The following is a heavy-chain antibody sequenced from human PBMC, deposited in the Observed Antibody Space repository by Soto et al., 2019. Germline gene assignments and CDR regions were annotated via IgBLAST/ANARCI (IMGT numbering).Heavy chain of an antibody. V-gene: IGHV1-18*01. D-gene: IGHD3-10*01. CDR2: IGPYNAKT. CDR3: ARDLDGSGSYYTDF. J-gene: IGHJ4*02. Sequence: QVQLVQSGAEVKRPGASVQVSCQASNYAFSHYGISWVRLAPGQGLEWMGWIGPYNAKTNYAQKLQGRVTMTTDTSTTTAYIELRSLRSDDTAVDYCARDLDGSGSYYTDFLGQGTLVTVSS. CDR1: NYAFSHYG.